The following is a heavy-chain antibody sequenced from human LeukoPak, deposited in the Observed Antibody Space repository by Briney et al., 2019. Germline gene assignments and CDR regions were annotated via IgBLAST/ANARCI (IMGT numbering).Heavy chain of an antibody. D-gene: IGHD3-22*01. V-gene: IGHV3-30*04. CDR1: GFTFSSYV. CDR2: ISYDGSNE. CDR3: ARDGAIVVVIVEFDY. J-gene: IGHJ4*02. Sequence: GGSLRLSCAASGFTFSSYVMHWVRQAPGKGLEWVAIISYDGSNEYYADSVKGRFTISRDNSKNSLYLQMNSLRAEDTAVYYCARDGAIVVVIVEFDYWGQGTLVTVSS.